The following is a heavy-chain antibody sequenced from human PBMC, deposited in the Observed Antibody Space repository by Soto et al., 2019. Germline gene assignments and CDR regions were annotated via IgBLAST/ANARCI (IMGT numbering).Heavy chain of an antibody. CDR3: ASPTDGVIDANAFDI. V-gene: IGHV4-59*08. Sequence: PSDTLSLTCTVSGGSISSYYWSWIRQPPGKGLEWIGYIYYSGSTNYNPSLKSRVTISVDTSKNQFSLKLSSVTAADTAVYYCASPTDGVIDANAFDISGQGTMVTVSS. D-gene: IGHD3-10*01. CDR1: GGSISSYY. CDR2: IYYSGST. J-gene: IGHJ3*02.